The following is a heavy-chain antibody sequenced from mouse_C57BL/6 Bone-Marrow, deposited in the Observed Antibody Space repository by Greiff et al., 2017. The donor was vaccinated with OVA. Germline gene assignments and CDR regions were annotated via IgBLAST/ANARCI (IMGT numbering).Heavy chain of an antibody. D-gene: IGHD1-1*01. Sequence: VQLQQSGAELVRPGTSVKVSCKASGYAFTNYLIEWVKQRPGQGLEWIGVINPGSGGTNYNEKFKGKATLTADKSSSTAYMQLSSLTSEDSAVYLCARLNYYGSSDAMDYWGQGTSVTVSS. CDR3: ARLNYYGSSDAMDY. CDR1: GYAFTNYL. CDR2: INPGSGGT. V-gene: IGHV1-54*01. J-gene: IGHJ4*01.